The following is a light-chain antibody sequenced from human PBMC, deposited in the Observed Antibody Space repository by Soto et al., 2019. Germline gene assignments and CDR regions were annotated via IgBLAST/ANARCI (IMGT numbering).Light chain of an antibody. CDR1: QSVSSN. CDR3: QQYNVWPLT. CDR2: VAS. J-gene: IGKJ4*01. V-gene: IGKV3-15*01. Sequence: IVMTQSPATLSVSPGERATLSCRASQSVSSNLAWYQQKPGQTPNLLIYVASTRATGIPARFSGSGSGTEFTLTISSLQSEDFAVYYCQQYNVWPLTFGGGTKVEFK.